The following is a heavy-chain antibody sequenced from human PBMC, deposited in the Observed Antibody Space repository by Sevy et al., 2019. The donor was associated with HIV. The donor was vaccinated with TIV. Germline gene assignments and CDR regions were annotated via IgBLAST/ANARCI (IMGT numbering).Heavy chain of an antibody. CDR1: GFTFSGSA. V-gene: IGHV3-73*01. CDR2: IRSKANSCAT. D-gene: IGHD4-17*01. J-gene: IGHJ6*02. CDR3: TRRRLTTVTTPSYGMDV. Sequence: GGSLRLSCAASGFTFSGSAMHWVRQASGKGLEWVGRIRSKANSCATAYAASVKGRFTISRDDSKNTAYLQMNSLKTEDTAVYYCTRRRLTTVTTPSYGMDVWGQGTTVTVSS.